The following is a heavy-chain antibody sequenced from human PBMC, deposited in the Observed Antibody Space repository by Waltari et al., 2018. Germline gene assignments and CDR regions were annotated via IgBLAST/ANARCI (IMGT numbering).Heavy chain of an antibody. Sequence: QVQLQQWGAGLLQPSGTLSPTSAVHGWSSRVYDWSWIRQPPGKGLEWIGEINHSGSTNYNPSLKSRVTISVDTSKNQFSLKLSSVTAADTAVYYCARGGDYTFRYWGQGTLVTVSS. V-gene: IGHV4-34*01. CDR1: GWSSRVYD. J-gene: IGHJ4*02. D-gene: IGHD4-4*01. CDR2: INHSGST. CDR3: ARGGDYTFRY.